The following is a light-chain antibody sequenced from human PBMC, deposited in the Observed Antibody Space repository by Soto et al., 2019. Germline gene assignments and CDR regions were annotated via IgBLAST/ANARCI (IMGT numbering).Light chain of an antibody. CDR2: TND. CDR3: ATWEDSVYV. CDR1: TSNIGTNT. V-gene: IGLV1-44*01. J-gene: IGLJ1*01. Sequence: QSVLTQPPSASGTPGQTVTISCYGSTSNIGTNTVNWFQHLPGMAPKLLIYTNDQRPSGVPDRFSGSRSGTSASLAISGLQSEDEADYYCATWEDSVYVFGTGTKVTVL.